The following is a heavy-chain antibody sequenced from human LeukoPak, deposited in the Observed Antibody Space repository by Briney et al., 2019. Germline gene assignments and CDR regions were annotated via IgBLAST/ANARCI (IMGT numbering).Heavy chain of an antibody. J-gene: IGHJ4*02. CDR3: ARVGSGWFGELLSYYFDY. V-gene: IGHV1-18*01. Sequence: ASVKVSCKASGYTFTSYGISWVRQAPGQGLEWMGWISAYNGNTNYAQKLQGRVTMTTDTSTSTAYMELRSLRSDDTAVYYCARVGSGWFGELLSYYFDYWGQGTLVTVSS. CDR2: ISAYNGNT. CDR1: GYTFTSYG. D-gene: IGHD3-10*01.